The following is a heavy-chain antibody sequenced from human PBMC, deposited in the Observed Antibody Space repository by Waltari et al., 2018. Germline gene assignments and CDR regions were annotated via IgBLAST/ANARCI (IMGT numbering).Heavy chain of an antibody. D-gene: IGHD5-12*01. Sequence: QVQLVESGGGLVKPGGSRRLSCAASGFIFSDYYMIWIRHAPGKRLEWVSHINQGSNFIYYADPVQGRFTISRDNAKNSLYLQMNSLRVEDTAVYYCARDHGWLQSGDWGQGTLVTVSS. CDR2: INQGSNFI. J-gene: IGHJ4*02. CDR3: ARDHGWLQSGD. CDR1: GFIFSDYY. V-gene: IGHV3-11*04.